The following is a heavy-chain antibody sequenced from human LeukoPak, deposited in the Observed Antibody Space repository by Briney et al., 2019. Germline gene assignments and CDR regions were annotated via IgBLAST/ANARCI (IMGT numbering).Heavy chain of an antibody. D-gene: IGHD2-2*01. V-gene: IGHV1-3*01. Sequence: ASVKVSCKTSGYTFTTYAIHWVRQAPGQRLEWMGLINADDGNTRYSQRFQGRVTITRDTSANTAYMELSSLSFEDTAVYYCARGIVVQPSANWFDPWGQGTPVTVSS. CDR2: INADDGNT. J-gene: IGHJ5*02. CDR3: ARGIVVQPSANWFDP. CDR1: GYTFTTYA.